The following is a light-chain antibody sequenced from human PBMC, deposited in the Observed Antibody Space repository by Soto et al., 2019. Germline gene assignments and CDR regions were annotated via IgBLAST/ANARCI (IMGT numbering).Light chain of an antibody. V-gene: IGKV1-39*01. Sequence: DIQMTQSPSSLSASVGDRVTITCRASQGISRYFNWYQQKPGKAPKVLIYAASNLESGVPSRFSGSGHGTDVSLPSSSLQPGDFATYLCQEPFTTPSTFGHGTKLETK. J-gene: IGKJ2*01. CDR3: QEPFTTPST. CDR2: AAS. CDR1: QGISRY.